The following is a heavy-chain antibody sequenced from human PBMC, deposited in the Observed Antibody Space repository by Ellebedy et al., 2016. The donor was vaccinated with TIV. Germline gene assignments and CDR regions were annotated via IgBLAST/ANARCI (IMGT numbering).Heavy chain of an antibody. CDR1: GFTFSSHA. Sequence: PGGSLRLSCAASGFTFSSHAMHWVRQAPGKGLEWVAVISYDGSNKYYADSVKGRFTISRDNAKNSLYLQMNSLRAEDTAVYYCARDGYFDYWGQGTLVTVSS. J-gene: IGHJ4*02. CDR2: ISYDGSNK. V-gene: IGHV3-30-3*01. CDR3: ARDGYFDY.